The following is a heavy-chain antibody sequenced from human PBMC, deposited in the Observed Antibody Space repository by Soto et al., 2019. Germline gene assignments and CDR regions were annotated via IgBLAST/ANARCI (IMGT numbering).Heavy chain of an antibody. CDR2: INPKSGGT. D-gene: IGHD2-8*01. Sequence: AASVKVSCKASGYSFTDYHIHWVRQAPGQGLEWLGRINPKSGGTSTAQKLQGWVTMTTDTSISTASMELTRLTSDDTAIYYCARGDSTDCSNGVCSFFYNHDMDVWGQGTKVTVSS. CDR3: ARGDSTDCSNGVCSFFYNHDMDV. V-gene: IGHV1-2*04. J-gene: IGHJ6*02. CDR1: GYSFTDYH.